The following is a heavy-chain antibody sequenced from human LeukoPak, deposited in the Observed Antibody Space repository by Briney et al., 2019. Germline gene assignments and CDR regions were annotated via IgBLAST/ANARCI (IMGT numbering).Heavy chain of an antibody. CDR3: ARDRAPPDYDILTGYGWFDP. D-gene: IGHD3-9*01. Sequence: GGSLRLSCAASGFTFSSYSMNWVRQAPGKGLEWVSYISSSSSTIYYADSVKGRFTISRDNAKNSLYLQMNSLRDEDTAVYYCARDRAPPDYDILTGYGWFDPWGQGTLVTVSS. J-gene: IGHJ5*02. CDR2: ISSSSSTI. CDR1: GFTFSSYS. V-gene: IGHV3-48*02.